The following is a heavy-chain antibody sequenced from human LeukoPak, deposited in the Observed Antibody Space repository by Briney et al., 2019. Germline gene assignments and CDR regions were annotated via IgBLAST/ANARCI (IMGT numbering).Heavy chain of an antibody. CDR3: ARVAPALNWFDP. V-gene: IGHV4-39*07. D-gene: IGHD1-14*01. J-gene: IGHJ5*02. CDR2: IYYSGST. Sequence: LSETLSLTCTVSGGSISSSNYYWGWIRQPPGKGLEWIGTIYYSGSTYYNPSLKSRVTISVDTSKNQFSLKLSSVTAADTAVYYCARVAPALNWFDPWGQGTLVTVSS. CDR1: GGSISSSNYY.